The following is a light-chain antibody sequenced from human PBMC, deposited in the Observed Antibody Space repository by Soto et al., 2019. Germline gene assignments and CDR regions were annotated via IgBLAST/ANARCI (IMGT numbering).Light chain of an antibody. CDR2: KAS. CDR1: QSMSTW. CDR3: QQYNSYPWT. J-gene: IGKJ1*01. Sequence: DIKMTQSPSTLSASVGDRVTITCRDSQSMSTWFAWYQQKPGKAPNLLIYKASNVESGVPSRFSGSGSGTEFTLTISSLQPDDFATYYCQQYNSYPWTFGQGTKVEIK. V-gene: IGKV1-5*03.